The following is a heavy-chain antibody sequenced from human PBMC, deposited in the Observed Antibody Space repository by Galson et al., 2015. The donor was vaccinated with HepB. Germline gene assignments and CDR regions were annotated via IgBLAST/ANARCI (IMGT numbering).Heavy chain of an antibody. CDR2: IDWDDDK. D-gene: IGHD3-10*01. V-gene: IGHV2-70*11. CDR1: GFSLSTSGMC. J-gene: IGHJ3*02. Sequence: PALVKPTQTLTLTCTFSGFSLSTSGMCVSWIRQPPGKALEWLARIDWDDDKYYSTSLKTRLTISKDTSKNHVVLTMTDMDPADTATYYCAHALHYGPGSYNAFHIWGQGTMVTVSS. CDR3: AHALHYGPGSYNAFHI.